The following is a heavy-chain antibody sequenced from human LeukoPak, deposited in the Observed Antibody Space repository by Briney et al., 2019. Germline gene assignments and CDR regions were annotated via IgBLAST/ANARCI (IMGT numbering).Heavy chain of an antibody. CDR1: SYTFTNYA. V-gene: IGHV1-18*01. CDR2: ISAYNGNT. Sequence: ASVKVSCKASSYTFTNYAFTWVRQAPGQGLEWMGWISAYNGNTNYAQKLQGRVTMTTDTSTSTAYMELRSLRSDDTAVYYCARGWEWLTRRHTWFDPGGQGTRVTVSS. D-gene: IGHD3-3*01. CDR3: ARGWEWLTRRHTWFDP. J-gene: IGHJ5*02.